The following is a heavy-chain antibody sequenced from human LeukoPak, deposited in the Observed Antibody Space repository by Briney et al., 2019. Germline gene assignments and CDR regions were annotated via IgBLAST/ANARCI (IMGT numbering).Heavy chain of an antibody. CDR2: ISGSGGST. J-gene: IGHJ4*02. CDR1: GFTFSSYA. Sequence: PGGSLRLSCAASGFTFSSYAMSWVRQAPGKGLEWVSAISGSGGSTYYADSVKGRFTISRDNSKNTLYLQMNSLGAEDTAVYYCAKDLGGIAVAGTFYWGQGTLVTVSS. CDR3: AKDLGGIAVAGTFY. D-gene: IGHD6-19*01. V-gene: IGHV3-23*01.